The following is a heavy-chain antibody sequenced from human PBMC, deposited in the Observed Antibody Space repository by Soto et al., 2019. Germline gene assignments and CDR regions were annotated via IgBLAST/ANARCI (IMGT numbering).Heavy chain of an antibody. J-gene: IGHJ4*02. CDR3: AHRQPYSREGY. V-gene: IGHV2-5*02. D-gene: IGHD6-13*01. Sequence: QITLKESGPTLVKPTQTLTLTCTFSGFSLSTSGVGVGWIRQPPGKALEWLALIYWDDDKRYSPSLKSRLTXTXPTSKNQVILTITNMDPVDTATYYCAHRQPYSREGYWGQGTLVTVSS. CDR2: IYWDDDK. CDR1: GFSLSTSGVG.